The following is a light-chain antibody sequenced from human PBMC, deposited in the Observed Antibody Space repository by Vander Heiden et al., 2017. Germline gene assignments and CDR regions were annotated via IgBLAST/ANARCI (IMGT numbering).Light chain of an antibody. CDR2: WAS. Sequence: DIVMTQSPDSLAVSLGERATINCKSSRSVLYSSNNKNYLAWYQQKPGQPPKLLIYWASTRESGVPDRFSGSGSGTDFTLTISSLQAEDVAVYYCQRYYNSPLTFGGGTKVEIK. J-gene: IGKJ4*01. V-gene: IGKV4-1*01. CDR1: RSVLYSSNNKNY. CDR3: QRYYNSPLT.